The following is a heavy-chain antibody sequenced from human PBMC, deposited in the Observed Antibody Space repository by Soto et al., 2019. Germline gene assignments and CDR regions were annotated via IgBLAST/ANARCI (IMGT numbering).Heavy chain of an antibody. Sequence: PXESLKISCKGSGYSFTTYWIGWVRQMPGKGLEWMGIINPRDSDTRYSPSFQGQVTISADKSINTAYLQWSSLKASDTAMYYCARPGSSSSDYSGHGPLVTVSS. D-gene: IGHD6-6*01. CDR3: ARPGSSSSDY. CDR2: INPRDSDT. CDR1: GYSFTTYW. J-gene: IGHJ4*03. V-gene: IGHV5-51*01.